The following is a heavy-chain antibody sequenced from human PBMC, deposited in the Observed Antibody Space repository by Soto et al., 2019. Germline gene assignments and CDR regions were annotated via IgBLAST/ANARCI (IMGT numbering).Heavy chain of an antibody. J-gene: IGHJ6*02. V-gene: IGHV1-3*01. CDR2: INPDNGNT. D-gene: IGHD6-13*01. CDR3: ARGGDMEAAVAKSEYYYGMDF. CDR1: GYTFTRYT. Sequence: ASVKVSCKASGYTFTRYTMNWVRQAPGQRLEWMGWINPDNGNTKSSQKFQDRVIITRDTSASTAYMDLSSLRSEDTAVYYCARGGDMEAAVAKSEYYYGMDFWGQGTTVTVSS.